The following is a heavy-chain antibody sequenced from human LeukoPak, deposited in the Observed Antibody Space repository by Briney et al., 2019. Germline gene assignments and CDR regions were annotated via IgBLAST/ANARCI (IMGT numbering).Heavy chain of an antibody. Sequence: PGGSLRLSCAASGFTFSSYAMRWVRQAPGKGLEWVSSITYSGDAYYADSVKGRFTISRDNSQNTLYLQMNSLRAGDTAIYYCAIEGFLKDFDFWGQGTLVTVSS. J-gene: IGHJ4*02. CDR3: AIEGFLKDFDF. V-gene: IGHV3-23*01. D-gene: IGHD3-10*01. CDR1: GFTFSSYA. CDR2: ITYSGDA.